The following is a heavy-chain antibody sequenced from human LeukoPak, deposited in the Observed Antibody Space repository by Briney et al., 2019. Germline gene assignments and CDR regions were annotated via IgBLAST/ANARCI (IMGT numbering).Heavy chain of an antibody. CDR3: ARDTYRFFDY. V-gene: IGHV3-23*01. J-gene: IGHJ4*02. CDR1: GFTFSSYA. Sequence: GGSLRLSCAASGFTFSSYAMSWVRQAPGKGLEWVSAISGSGGSTYYADSVKGRFTISRDNAKNSLYLHMNSLRAEDAAVYYCARDTYRFFDYWGRGTLVTVSS. CDR2: ISGSGGST.